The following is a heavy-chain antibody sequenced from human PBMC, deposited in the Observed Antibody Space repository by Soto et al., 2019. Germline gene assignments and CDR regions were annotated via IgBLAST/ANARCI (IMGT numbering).Heavy chain of an antibody. CDR3: ARDISGSIDL. V-gene: IGHV3-33*01. CDR2: TWHDGSNK. D-gene: IGHD1-26*01. CDR1: GFTLRSSA. J-gene: IGHJ5*02. Sequence: QQQLVESGGGVVQPGRSLRLSCTSSGFTLRSSATHWVRQAPGKGLEAVAFTWHDGSNKYYADSVKGRFTASRDSSNDVLYLQMDNLRDADTAVYYCARDISGSIDLWGQGTLVTVSS.